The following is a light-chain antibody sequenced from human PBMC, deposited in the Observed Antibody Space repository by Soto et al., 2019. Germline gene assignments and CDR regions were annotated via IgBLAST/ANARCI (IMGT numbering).Light chain of an antibody. CDR1: QGISSA. J-gene: IGKJ4*01. Sequence: AIQLTQSPSSLSASVGDRVTITCRASQGISSALAWYQQKSGKSPNLLIYDVSSLESGVPSRFSGSGSGTDFTLTISSLQPEDFATYYCQQFNTYPALTFGGGTKVEIK. V-gene: IGKV1-13*02. CDR3: QQFNTYPALT. CDR2: DVS.